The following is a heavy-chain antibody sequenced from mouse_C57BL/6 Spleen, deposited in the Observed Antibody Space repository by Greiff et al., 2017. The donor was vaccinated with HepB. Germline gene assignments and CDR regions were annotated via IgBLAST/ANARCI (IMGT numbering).Heavy chain of an antibody. Sequence: EVKLVESGGDLVKPGGSLKLSCAASGFTFSSYGMSWVRQTPDKRLEWVATISSGGSYTYYPDSVKGRFTISRDNAKNTLYLQMSSLKSEDTAMYYCARPSNYDWYFDVWGTGTTVTVSS. CDR2: ISSGGSYT. J-gene: IGHJ1*03. CDR3: ARPSNYDWYFDV. D-gene: IGHD2-5*01. V-gene: IGHV5-6*01. CDR1: GFTFSSYG.